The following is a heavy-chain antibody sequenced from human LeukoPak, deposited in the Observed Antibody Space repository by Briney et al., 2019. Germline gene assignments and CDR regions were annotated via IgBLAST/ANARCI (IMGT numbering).Heavy chain of an antibody. CDR2: IYYSGST. J-gene: IGHJ4*02. Sequence: PSETLSLTCTISGGSISSSSYYWGWIRQPPGKGLGWIGSIYYSGSTYYNPSLKSRVTISVDTSKNQFSLKLSSVTAADTAVYYCARLRDTMIFNYWGQGTLVTVSS. V-gene: IGHV4-39*01. CDR3: ARLRDTMIFNY. CDR1: GGSISSSSYY. D-gene: IGHD3-22*01.